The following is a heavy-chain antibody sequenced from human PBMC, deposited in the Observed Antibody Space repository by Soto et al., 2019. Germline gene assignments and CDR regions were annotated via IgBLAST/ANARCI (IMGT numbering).Heavy chain of an antibody. CDR1: GFTVSSNY. CDR2: IYSGGST. CDR3: AKDLAVAGLDAFDI. V-gene: IGHV3-53*01. Sequence: GGSLSLSCAASGFTVSSNYMSWVRQAPGKGLEWVSVIYSGGSTYYADSVKGRFTISRDNSKNTLYLQMNSLRAEDTAVYYCAKDLAVAGLDAFDIWGQGTMVTVSS. J-gene: IGHJ3*02. D-gene: IGHD6-19*01.